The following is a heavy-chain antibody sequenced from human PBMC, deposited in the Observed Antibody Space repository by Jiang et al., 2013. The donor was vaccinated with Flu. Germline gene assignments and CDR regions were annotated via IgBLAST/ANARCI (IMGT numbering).Heavy chain of an antibody. CDR2: IIPILGIA. CDR3: ARDKGRWLQLRDEGFDY. Sequence: SGAEVKKPGSSVKVSCKASGGTFSSYAISWVRQAPGQGLEWMGRIIPILGIANYAQKFQGRVTITADKSTSTAYMELSSLRSEDTAVYYCARDKGRWLQLRDEGFDYWGQGTLVTVSS. V-gene: IGHV1-69*04. D-gene: IGHD5-24*01. CDR1: GGTFSSYA. J-gene: IGHJ4*02.